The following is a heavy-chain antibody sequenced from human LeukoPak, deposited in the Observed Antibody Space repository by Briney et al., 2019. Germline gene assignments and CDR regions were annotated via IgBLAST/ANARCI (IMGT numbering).Heavy chain of an antibody. V-gene: IGHV3-11*01. D-gene: IGHD3-22*01. CDR2: ISSSRSAI. J-gene: IGHJ3*02. CDR3: ARDSSRTYYYDSSGQFGDDAFDI. CDR1: GFTFSDYY. Sequence: GGSLRLSCAACGFTFSDYYMRWMRQAAGKGLEWVSYISSSRSAITYAAAVKRRITISRDNAKNSLYLQINSLRAEDTAVYYCARDSSRTYYYDSSGQFGDDAFDIWGQGTMVTVSS.